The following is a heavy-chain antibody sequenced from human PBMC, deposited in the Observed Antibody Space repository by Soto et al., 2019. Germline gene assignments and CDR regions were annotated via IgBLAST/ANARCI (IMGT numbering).Heavy chain of an antibody. CDR2: ISRSSSTI. J-gene: IGHJ4*02. CDR1: GFTLSRYS. V-gene: IGHV3-48*01. D-gene: IGHD6-13*01. Sequence: EVQLVESGGGLVQPGGSLRLSCVASGFTLSRYSMKWVRQAPGKGLEWVSYISRSSSTIYYADSVKGRFTISRDNAENSLYLQMNSLRAEDTAVYYCARVLAGGIPDYWGQATRVTVSS. CDR3: ARVLAGGIPDY.